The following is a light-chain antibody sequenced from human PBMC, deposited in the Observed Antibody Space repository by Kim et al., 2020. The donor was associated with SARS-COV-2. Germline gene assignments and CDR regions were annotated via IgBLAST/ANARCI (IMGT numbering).Light chain of an antibody. CDR3: TSYTGISVV. Sequence: PGQSVTISCTGTSSDVGKYKRVSWDQQPPGTVPKLIIYEVSNRPSGVPDRFSGSKSGNTASLTISGLQAEDEADYYCTSYTGISVVFGGGTQLTVL. CDR1: SSDVGKYKR. J-gene: IGLJ2*01. CDR2: EVS. V-gene: IGLV2-18*02.